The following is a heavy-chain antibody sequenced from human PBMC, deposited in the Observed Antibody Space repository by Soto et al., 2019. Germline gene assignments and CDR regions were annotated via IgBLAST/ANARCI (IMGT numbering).Heavy chain of an antibody. J-gene: IGHJ4*02. CDR2: IYSGGCT. CDR1: GFTVSSNY. V-gene: IGHV3-66*01. D-gene: IGHD6-19*01. Sequence: GGSLRLSCAASGFTVSSNYMSWVRQAPGKGLEWVSVIYSGGCTYYADSVKGRFTISRDNSKNTLYLQMNSLRAEDTAVYYCARYGIAVAGESPFDYWGQGTLVTVS. CDR3: ARYGIAVAGESPFDY.